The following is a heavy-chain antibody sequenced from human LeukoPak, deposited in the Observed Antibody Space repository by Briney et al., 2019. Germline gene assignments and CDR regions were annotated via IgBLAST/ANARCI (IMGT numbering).Heavy chain of an antibody. J-gene: IGHJ3*02. Sequence: GASVKVSCKASGGTFSSYAISWVRQAPGQGLEWMGGIIPNYMTENYAQKFQGRVRITADESTSTAYMELSSLRSEDTAVYYCARDLPRRGIVVVPAARYAFDIWGQGTMVTVSS. D-gene: IGHD2-2*01. CDR1: GGTFSSYA. CDR3: ARDLPRRGIVVVPAARYAFDI. V-gene: IGHV1-69*13. CDR2: IIPNYMTE.